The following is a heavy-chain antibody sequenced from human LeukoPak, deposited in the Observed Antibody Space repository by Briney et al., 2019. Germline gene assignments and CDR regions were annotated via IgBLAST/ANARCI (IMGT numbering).Heavy chain of an antibody. CDR2: IYPGDSDT. V-gene: IGHV5-51*01. CDR1: GNSFTTYW. Sequence: GESLKISCKGSGNSFTTYWIGWVRQMPGKGLEWMGIIYPGDSDTRYSPYFQGQVTISADKSISTAYLQWSSLKASDTAMYCCARHLYYASGTYYLDYWGQGTLVTVSS. CDR3: ARHLYYASGTYYLDY. J-gene: IGHJ4*02. D-gene: IGHD3-10*01.